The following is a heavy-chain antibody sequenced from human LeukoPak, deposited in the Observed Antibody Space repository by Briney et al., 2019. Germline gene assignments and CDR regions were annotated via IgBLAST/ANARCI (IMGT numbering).Heavy chain of an antibody. J-gene: IGHJ3*02. V-gene: IGHV3-74*01. CDR2: IHTDGDRA. CDR1: GFTFTGSW. CDR3: AREVDAFDI. Sequence: PGGSLRLSCVASGFTFTGSWMHWVRQAAGKGLVWVSHIHTDGDRANYADSVRGRFTISIDSANNTLYLQMSSLRAEDTAVYYCAREVDAFDIWGQGTMVTVSS.